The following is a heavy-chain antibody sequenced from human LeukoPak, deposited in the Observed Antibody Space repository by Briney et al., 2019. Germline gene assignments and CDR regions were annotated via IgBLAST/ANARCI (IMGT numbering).Heavy chain of an antibody. CDR3: ARDWLLRFDY. V-gene: IGHV3-30-3*01. CDR2: ISYDGSNK. D-gene: IGHD3-22*01. CDR1: GFTFSSYA. Sequence: GGSLRLSCAASGFTFSSYAMHWVRQAPGKGLEWVAVISYDGSNKYYADSMKGRFTISRDNSKNTLYLQMNSLRAEDTAVYYCARDWLLRFDYWGQGTLVTVSS. J-gene: IGHJ4*02.